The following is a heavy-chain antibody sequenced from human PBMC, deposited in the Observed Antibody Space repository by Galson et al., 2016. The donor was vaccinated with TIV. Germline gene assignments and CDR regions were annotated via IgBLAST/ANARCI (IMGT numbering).Heavy chain of an antibody. Sequence: QSGAEVKKPGESLRISCKGSGYSFTNYWITWVRQMPGKGLEWMGRIDPSDSYINYSPSFQGHVTISADRPINTAYLQWSSLKASDSAMYYCARGVSTGSGWLDPWGQGTLVTVSS. CDR1: GYSFTNYW. V-gene: IGHV5-10-1*01. D-gene: IGHD3-3*01. CDR3: ARGVSTGSGWLDP. J-gene: IGHJ5*02. CDR2: IDPSDSYI.